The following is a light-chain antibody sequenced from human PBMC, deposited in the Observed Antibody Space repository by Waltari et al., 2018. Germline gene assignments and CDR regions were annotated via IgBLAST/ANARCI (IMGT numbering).Light chain of an antibody. J-gene: IGLJ3*02. CDR3: SSYTSSSTWV. V-gene: IGLV2-14*01. Sequence: QSALTQPASVSGSTGQSITFACTGHSREVGGYTNAFWYQQHPGKAPNLMIYEASNRPSGVSNRFSGSKSGNTASLTISGLQAEDEADYYCSSYTSSSTWVFGGGTKLTVL. CDR1: SREVGGYTN. CDR2: EAS.